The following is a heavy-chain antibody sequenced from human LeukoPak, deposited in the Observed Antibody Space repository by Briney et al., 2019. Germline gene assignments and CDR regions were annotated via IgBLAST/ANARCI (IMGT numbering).Heavy chain of an antibody. CDR2: INPAGSTA. CDR1: GFTFSTYW. V-gene: IGHV3-74*01. Sequence: HPGGSLRLSCAASGFTFSTYWMHWVRQAPGKGLVWVSHINPAGSTAFYADSVKGRFTISRDNAKNTVYLQMSSLGAEDTAIYYCGRGMIGVYGSDYWGQGTLVTVSS. J-gene: IGHJ4*02. CDR3: GRGMIGVYGSDY. D-gene: IGHD3-10*01.